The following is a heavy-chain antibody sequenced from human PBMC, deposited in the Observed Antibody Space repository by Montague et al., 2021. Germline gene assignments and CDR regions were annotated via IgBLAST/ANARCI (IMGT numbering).Heavy chain of an antibody. Sequence: SETLSLTCTVTGGSTSEFYWSWIRQSPEKGLEWIGYIYDSGTTNYNPSLKSRVTISADTPMNQFSLNLRSVTAADTAVYFCARRLGIRAPFDYWGQGTLVTVSS. V-gene: IGHV4-59*08. CDR2: IYDSGTT. CDR3: ARRLGIRAPFDY. CDR1: GGSTSEFY. J-gene: IGHJ4*02. D-gene: IGHD7-27*01.